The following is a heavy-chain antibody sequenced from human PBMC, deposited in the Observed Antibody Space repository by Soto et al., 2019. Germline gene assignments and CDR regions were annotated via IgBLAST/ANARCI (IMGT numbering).Heavy chain of an antibody. CDR3: ARVTSSSWYARYWYFDL. D-gene: IGHD6-13*01. Sequence: QVQLQQWGAGLLKPSETLSLTCAVYGGSFSGYYWSWIRQPPGKGLEWIGEINHSGSTNYNPSLKSRVTISVDTSKNQCSLKLSSVTAADTAVYYCARVTSSSWYARYWYFDLWGRGTLVTVSS. CDR1: GGSFSGYY. J-gene: IGHJ2*01. CDR2: INHSGST. V-gene: IGHV4-34*01.